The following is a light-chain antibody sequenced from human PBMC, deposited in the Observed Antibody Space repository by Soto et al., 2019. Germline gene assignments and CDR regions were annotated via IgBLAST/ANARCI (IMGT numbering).Light chain of an antibody. J-gene: IGKJ2*01. CDR3: QQYGSSPYT. CDR2: GAS. CDR1: QSVSSSY. V-gene: IGKV3-20*01. Sequence: EIVLTQSPGTLSLSPGERATLSCRASQSVSSSYLAWYQQKPGQAPRLLIYGASSRATGITDRFSGSGSGTDFTLTSSRLEPEDFAVYYCQQYGSSPYTFGQGTKLESK.